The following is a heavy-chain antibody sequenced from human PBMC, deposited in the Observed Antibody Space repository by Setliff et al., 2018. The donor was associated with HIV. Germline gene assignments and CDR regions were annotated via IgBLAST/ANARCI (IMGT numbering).Heavy chain of an antibody. CDR3: ARPLTASYNFWGDAFGI. CDR2: VFYSGST. J-gene: IGHJ3*02. CDR1: GGSINTNSFY. Sequence: PSETLSLTCTVSGGSINTNSFYWAWIRQSPGKGLEWLGSVFYSGSTYDNPSLKSRVTISVDTSKNHFSLKLTSVTAADTAVYYCARPLTASYNFWGDAFGIWGQGTMVTVSS. D-gene: IGHD3-3*01. V-gene: IGHV4-39*02.